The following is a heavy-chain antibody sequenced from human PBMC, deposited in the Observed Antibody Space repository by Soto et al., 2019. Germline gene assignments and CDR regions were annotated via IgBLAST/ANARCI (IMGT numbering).Heavy chain of an antibody. D-gene: IGHD2-15*01. CDR3: ARLQSGYCSGGTCYWALWFDP. V-gene: IGHV5-10-1*01. CDR2: IDPGESYT. CDR1: GYSFTNYW. Sequence: PGESLKISWTGSGYSFTNYWISWVRQMAGEVLEWMGRIDPGESYTNYSPSFKGNVTSSADKSISTAYLQWSSLKAADTAIYYCARLQSGYCSGGTCYWALWFDPWGQGTLVTVS. J-gene: IGHJ5*02.